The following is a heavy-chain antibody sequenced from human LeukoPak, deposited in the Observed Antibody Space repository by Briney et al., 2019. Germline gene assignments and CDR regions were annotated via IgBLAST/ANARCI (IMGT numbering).Heavy chain of an antibody. CDR3: ARSSGYPFFDY. CDR2: ITSTSDTI. Sequence: PGGSLRLSCEASGFTFSDYSMNWVRQAPREGLEWLSYITSTSDTIYYADSVKGRFTSSRDNAKNSVYLQMNSLRAEDTAVYYCARSSGYPFFDYWGQGTLVTVSS. V-gene: IGHV3-48*01. D-gene: IGHD3-22*01. CDR1: GFTFSDYS. J-gene: IGHJ4*02.